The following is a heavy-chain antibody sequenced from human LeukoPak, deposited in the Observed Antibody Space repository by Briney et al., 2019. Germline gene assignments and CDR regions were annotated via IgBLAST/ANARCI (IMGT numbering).Heavy chain of an antibody. D-gene: IGHD5-12*01. CDR3: ARHRMAGQWLPEFDS. Sequence: SETLSLTCTVSGGSIGSYYWSWIREPPGKGLEFIGYIYYSGSTNYNPSLKSRVNISVDTSKNQFSLKLRSVTAADTAVYYCARHRMAGQWLPEFDSWGQGTLVTVSS. CDR2: IYYSGST. J-gene: IGHJ4*02. CDR1: GGSIGSYY. V-gene: IGHV4-59*08.